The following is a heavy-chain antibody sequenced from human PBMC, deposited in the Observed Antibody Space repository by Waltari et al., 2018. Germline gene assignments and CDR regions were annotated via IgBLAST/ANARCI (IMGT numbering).Heavy chain of an antibody. Sequence: QVQLVESGGGVVQPGRSLRLSCAASGFTFSSYAMHWFRQAPGKGLEWVAVISYDGSNKYYADSVKGRFTISRDNSKNTLYLQMNSLRAEDTAVYYCARDGGGYYGSGSYVYWGQGTLVTVSS. CDR3: ARDGGGYYGSGSYVY. J-gene: IGHJ4*02. D-gene: IGHD3-10*01. V-gene: IGHV3-30-3*01. CDR2: ISYDGSNK. CDR1: GFTFSSYA.